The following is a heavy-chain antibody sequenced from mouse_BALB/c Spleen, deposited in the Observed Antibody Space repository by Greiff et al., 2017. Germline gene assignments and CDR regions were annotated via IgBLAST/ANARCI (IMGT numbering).Heavy chain of an antibody. D-gene: IGHD2-14*01. CDR1: GYSFTGYN. CDR2: IDPYYGGT. Sequence: VQLQQSGPELEKPGASVKISCKASGYSFTGYNMTWVRQSNGKNLEWIGNIDPYYGGTSYNQKFKGKATLTVDKSSSTAYMQLSSLTSDDSAVYFCARRYDRYFDVWGAGTTVTVSS. CDR3: ARRYDRYFDV. J-gene: IGHJ1*01. V-gene: IGHV1-39*01.